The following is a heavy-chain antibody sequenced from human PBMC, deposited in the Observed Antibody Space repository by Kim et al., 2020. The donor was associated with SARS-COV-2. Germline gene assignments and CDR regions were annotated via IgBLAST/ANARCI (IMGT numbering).Heavy chain of an antibody. Sequence: SETLSLTCAVSGDSFSGYYWDWIRQSPEKGLEWIVEISHSGRTNYNPSFGSRVTISIDTSKNQFSLKLTSVTAADTAVYYCVSFGSSSPFHYWSQGALVT. D-gene: IGHD2-2*01. CDR2: ISHSGRT. J-gene: IGHJ4*02. CDR3: VSFGSSSPFHY. V-gene: IGHV4-34*01. CDR1: GDSFSGYY.